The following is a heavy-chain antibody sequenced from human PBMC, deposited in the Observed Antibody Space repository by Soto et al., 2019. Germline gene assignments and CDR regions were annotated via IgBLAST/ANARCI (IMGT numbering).Heavy chain of an antibody. CDR1: GFTFSSYG. Sequence: GGSLRLSCAASGFTFSSYGMHWVRQSPGKGLEWVSVISYDGSNKYYADSVKGRFTISRDNFKNTLYMQMNSLRAEDTAVYYCAKEFTIFGVVIAPYFDYWGQGTLLTVSS. CDR2: ISYDGSNK. D-gene: IGHD3-3*01. V-gene: IGHV3-30*18. J-gene: IGHJ4*02. CDR3: AKEFTIFGVVIAPYFDY.